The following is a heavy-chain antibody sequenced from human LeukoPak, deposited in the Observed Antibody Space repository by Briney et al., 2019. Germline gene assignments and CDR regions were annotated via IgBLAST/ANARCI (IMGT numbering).Heavy chain of an antibody. CDR3: ARVEIESFDY. V-gene: IGHV4-34*01. Sequence: SGTLSLTCAVYGGSFSGYYWSWIRQPPGKGLEWIGEINHSGSTNYNPSLKSRVTISVDTSKNQFSLKLSSVTAADTAVYYCARVEIESFDYWGQGTLVTVSS. CDR2: INHSGST. CDR1: GGSFSGYY. D-gene: IGHD5-24*01. J-gene: IGHJ4*02.